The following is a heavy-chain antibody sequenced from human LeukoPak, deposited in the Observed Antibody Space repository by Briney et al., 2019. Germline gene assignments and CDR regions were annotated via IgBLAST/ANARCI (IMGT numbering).Heavy chain of an antibody. CDR2: ISAYNGNT. CDR3: ARAIRYDPSDY. V-gene: IGHV1-18*04. CDR1: GYTFTGYY. J-gene: IGHJ4*02. D-gene: IGHD3-16*01. Sequence: ASVKVSCKASGYTFTGYYMHWVRQAPGQGLEWMGWISAYNGNTNYAQKLQGRVTMTTDTSTSTAYMELRSLRSDDTAVYYCARAIRYDPSDYWGQGTLVTVSS.